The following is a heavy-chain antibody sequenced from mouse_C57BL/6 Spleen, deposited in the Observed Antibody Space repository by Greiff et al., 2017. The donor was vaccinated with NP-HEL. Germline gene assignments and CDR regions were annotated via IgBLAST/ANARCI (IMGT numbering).Heavy chain of an antibody. D-gene: IGHD2-4*01. CDR1: GYTFTSYW. CDR3: ARNYYDYAFDY. Sequence: QVQLKQPGAELVRPGSSVKLSCKASGYTFTSYWMDWVKQRPGQGLEWIGNIYPSDSETHYNQKFKDKATLTVDKSSSTAYMQLSSLTSEDSAVYYCARNYYDYAFDYWGQGTTLTVSS. J-gene: IGHJ2*01. V-gene: IGHV1-61*01. CDR2: IYPSDSET.